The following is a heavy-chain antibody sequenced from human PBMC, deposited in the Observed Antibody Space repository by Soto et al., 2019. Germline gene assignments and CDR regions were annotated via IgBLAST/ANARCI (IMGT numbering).Heavy chain of an antibody. CDR2: ISAYNGNT. Sequence: ASVKVSCKASGYTFTSYGISWVRQAPGQGLEWMGWISAYNGNTNYAQKLQGRVTMTTDTSTSTAYMELRSLRSDDTAVYYCAAVYSSSSYYYYMDVWGKGTTVTVS. D-gene: IGHD6-6*01. CDR3: AAVYSSSSYYYYMDV. CDR1: GYTFTSYG. J-gene: IGHJ6*03. V-gene: IGHV1-18*01.